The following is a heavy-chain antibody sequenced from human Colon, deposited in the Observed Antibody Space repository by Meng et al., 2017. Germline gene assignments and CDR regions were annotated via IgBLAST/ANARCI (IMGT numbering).Heavy chain of an antibody. CDR1: GFTFSSSW. D-gene: IGHD4/OR15-4a*01. CDR3: VRDPNFSAFDI. J-gene: IGHJ3*02. CDR2: IKHGGSEK. Sequence: GESLKISCTASGFTFSSSWMAWVRQTPGKGLEWVANIKHGGSEKNHVDSVKGRFTVSRDNAENSLYLQMTSLRVEDTAIYYCVRDPNFSAFDIWGQGTMVTVSS. V-gene: IGHV3-7*01.